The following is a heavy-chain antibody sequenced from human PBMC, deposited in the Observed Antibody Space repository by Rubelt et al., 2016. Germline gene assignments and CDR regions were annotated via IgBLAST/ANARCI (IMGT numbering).Heavy chain of an antibody. D-gene: IGHD3-10*01. Sequence: EVQLLEFGGGLVQPGGSLRLSCATSGFSFGSYAMTWVRQAPGKGLEWVSAVSADGGCQYYADSVKGRLTISRDNSKNTLSLQMNSLRAEDTAVYYCAKGRGILSPDYWGQGALVTVSS. CDR1: GFSFGSYA. V-gene: IGHV3-23*01. J-gene: IGHJ4*02. CDR3: AKGRGILSPDY. CDR2: VSADGGCQ.